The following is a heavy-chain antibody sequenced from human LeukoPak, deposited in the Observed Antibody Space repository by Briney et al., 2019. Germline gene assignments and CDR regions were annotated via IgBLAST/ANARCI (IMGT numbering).Heavy chain of an antibody. CDR3: ARQEFGHYDFWSGYLYFDY. CDR2: IYYSGST. J-gene: IGHJ4*02. D-gene: IGHD3-3*01. V-gene: IGHV4-39*01. Sequence: SETLSLTCTVSGGSISSYYWSWIRQPPGKGLEWIGSIYYSGSTYYNPSLKSRVTISVDTSKNQFSLKLSSVTAADTAVYYCARQEFGHYDFWSGYLYFDYWGQGTLVTVSS. CDR1: GGSISSYY.